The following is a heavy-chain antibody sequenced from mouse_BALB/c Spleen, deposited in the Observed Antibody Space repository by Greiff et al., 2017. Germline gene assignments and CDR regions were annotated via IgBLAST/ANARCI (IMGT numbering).Heavy chain of an antibody. CDR3: ARQGFSPMIKAY. J-gene: IGHJ3*01. CDR1: GFAFSSYD. V-gene: IGHV5-12-1*01. D-gene: IGHD2-4*01. CDR2: ISSGGGST. Sequence: EVKLVESGGGLVKPGGSLKLSCAASGFAFSSYDMSWVRQTPEKRLEWVAYISSGGGSTYYPDTVKGRFTISRDNAKNTLYLQMSSLKSEDTAMYYCARQGFSPMIKAYWGQGTLVTVSA.